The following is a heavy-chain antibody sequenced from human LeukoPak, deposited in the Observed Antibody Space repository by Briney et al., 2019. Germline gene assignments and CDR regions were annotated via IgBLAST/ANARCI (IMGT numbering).Heavy chain of an antibody. Sequence: SETLSLTCTVSGGSISSYYWSWIRQPPGKGLEWIGYIYYSGSTYYNPSLKSRVTISVDTSKNQFSLKLSSVTAADTAVYYCARQYRTLFYDSSGYYYDYWGQGTLVTVSS. CDR1: GGSISSYY. V-gene: IGHV4-59*08. CDR2: IYYSGST. J-gene: IGHJ4*02. CDR3: ARQYRTLFYDSSGYYYDY. D-gene: IGHD3-22*01.